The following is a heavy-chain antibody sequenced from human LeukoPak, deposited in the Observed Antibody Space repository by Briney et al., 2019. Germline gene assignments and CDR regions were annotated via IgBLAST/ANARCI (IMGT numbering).Heavy chain of an antibody. V-gene: IGHV5-51*01. CDR2: IYPGDSDT. D-gene: IGHD3-22*01. Sequence: PGESLKISCKGSGYSFTSYWIGWVRQMPRKGLEWMGIIYPGDSDTRYSPSFQGQVTISADKSISTAYLQWSSLKASDTAMYYCARPGEWDYYDSSGYSLGAFDIWGQGTMVTVSS. J-gene: IGHJ3*02. CDR1: GYSFTSYW. CDR3: ARPGEWDYYDSSGYSLGAFDI.